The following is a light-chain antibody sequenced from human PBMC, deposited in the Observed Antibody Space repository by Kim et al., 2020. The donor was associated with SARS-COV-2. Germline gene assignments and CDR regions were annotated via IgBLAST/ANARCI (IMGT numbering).Light chain of an antibody. CDR2: STN. CDR3: AAWDESLNGVA. J-gene: IGLJ3*02. Sequence: GQRGTISCSGSSSNIGTNTVNWYQQFPGAAPKLLIYSTNQRSSGVPGRFSASKSGSSASLVISGLQSEDEADYYCAAWDESLNGVAFGGGTRLTVL. CDR1: SSNIGTNT. V-gene: IGLV1-44*01.